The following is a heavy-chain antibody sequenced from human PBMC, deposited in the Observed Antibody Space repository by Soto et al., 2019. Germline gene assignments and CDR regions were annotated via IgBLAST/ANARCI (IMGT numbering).Heavy chain of an antibody. D-gene: IGHD4-17*01. CDR1: GFTFPIYA. CDR2: SSGSGGST. Sequence: GGSLRLSCAASGFTFPIYAMTWVRQAPGKGLEWVSSSSGSGGSTYYADSVKGRFNASRDNSKNTLYLQMNSLRVEDTAAYYCAKDGAAVTPRYFDLWGRGTLVTVSS. CDR3: AKDGAAVTPRYFDL. J-gene: IGHJ2*01. V-gene: IGHV3-23*01.